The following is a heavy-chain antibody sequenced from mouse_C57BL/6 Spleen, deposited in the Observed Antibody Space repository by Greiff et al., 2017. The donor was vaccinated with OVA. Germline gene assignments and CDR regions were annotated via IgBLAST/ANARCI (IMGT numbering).Heavy chain of an antibody. CDR1: GFTFSSYG. Sequence: EVKLQESGGDLVKPGGSLKLSCAASGFTFSSYGMSWVRQTPDKRLEWVANISSGGSYTHYPDSVKGRSTISRDNAKNTLYLQMSSLRSEDAAMYYCARPFITTVVAYIDYWGQGTTLTVSS. J-gene: IGHJ2*01. CDR3: ARPFITTVVAYIDY. CDR2: ISSGGSYT. D-gene: IGHD1-1*01. V-gene: IGHV5-6*01.